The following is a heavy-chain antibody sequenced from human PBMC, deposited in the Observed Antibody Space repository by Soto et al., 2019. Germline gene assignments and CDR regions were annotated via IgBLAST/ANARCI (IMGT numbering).Heavy chain of an antibody. CDR1: GGSFSGYY. J-gene: IGHJ5*02. V-gene: IGHV4-34*01. CDR2: INHSGST. D-gene: IGHD5-12*01. CDR3: ARDSGLQLVRWFDP. Sequence: PSETLSLTCAVYGGSFSGYYWSWIRQPPGKGLEWIGEINHSGSTNYNPSLKSRVTISVDTSKNKFSLKLSSVTAADTAVYYCARDSGLQLVRWFDPRGQGTLVTVSS.